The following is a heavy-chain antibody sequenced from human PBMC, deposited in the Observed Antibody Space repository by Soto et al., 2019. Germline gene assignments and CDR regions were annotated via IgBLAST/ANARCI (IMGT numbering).Heavy chain of an antibody. CDR3: ARLESYYDSSGYYF. Sequence: GESLKISCKGSGYSFTSYWISWVRQMPGKGLDWMGRIDPSDSYTNYGPSFQGHVTISADKSISTAYLQWSSLKASDTAMYYCARLESYYDSSGYYFWGQGTLVTVSS. J-gene: IGHJ4*02. CDR1: GYSFTSYW. D-gene: IGHD3-22*01. CDR2: IDPSDSYT. V-gene: IGHV5-10-1*01.